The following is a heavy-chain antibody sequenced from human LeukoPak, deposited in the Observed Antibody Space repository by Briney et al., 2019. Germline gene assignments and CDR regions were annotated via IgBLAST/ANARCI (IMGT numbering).Heavy chain of an antibody. J-gene: IGHJ4*02. CDR2: INWNGGST. CDR1: GFTFDDYG. Sequence: GGSLRLSCAASGFTFDDYGMSWVRQAPGKGLEWVSGINWNGGSTGYADSVKGRFTISRDNAKNSLYLQMSSLRAEDTALYYCARERGIAAAGTFSDYWGQGTLVTVSS. CDR3: ARERGIAAAGTFSDY. D-gene: IGHD6-13*01. V-gene: IGHV3-20*04.